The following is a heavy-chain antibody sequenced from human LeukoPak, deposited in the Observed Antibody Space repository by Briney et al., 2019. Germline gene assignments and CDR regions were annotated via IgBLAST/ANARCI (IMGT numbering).Heavy chain of an antibody. D-gene: IGHD4-23*01. V-gene: IGHV1-18*01. CDR1: GYTFTSYG. J-gene: IGHJ4*02. CDR2: ISAYNGNT. CDR3: ARDYGGTQRFDY. Sequence: GASVKVSCKASGYTFTSYGISWVRQAPGQGLEWLGWISAYNGNTNYAQKLQGRVTMTTDTSTSTAYMELRSLKSEDTAVYYCARDYGGTQRFDYWGQGTLVTDSP.